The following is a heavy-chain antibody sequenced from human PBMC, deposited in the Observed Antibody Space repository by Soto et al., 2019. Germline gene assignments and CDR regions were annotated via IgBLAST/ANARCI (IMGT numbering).Heavy chain of an antibody. CDR3: AREEEYYDFWSGYPRYYGMDV. V-gene: IGHV1-3*01. J-gene: IGHJ6*02. CDR1: GYTFTSYA. Sequence: GASVKVSCKASGYTFTSYAMHWVRQAPGQRLEWMGWINAGNGNTKYSQKFQGRVTITRDTSASTAYMELSSLRSEDTAVYYCAREEEYYDFWSGYPRYYGMDVWGQGTTVTVS. CDR2: INAGNGNT. D-gene: IGHD3-3*01.